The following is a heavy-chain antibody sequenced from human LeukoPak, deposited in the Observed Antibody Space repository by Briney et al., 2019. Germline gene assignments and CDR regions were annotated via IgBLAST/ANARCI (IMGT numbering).Heavy chain of an antibody. Sequence: PGGSLRLSCAASGFTFDDYAMHWVRQAPGKGLEWVSGISWNSGSIGYADSVKGRFTISRDNAKNSLYLQMNSLRAEDTAVYYCAKDIMTTVTTFADYWGQGTLVTVSS. J-gene: IGHJ4*02. V-gene: IGHV3-9*01. CDR3: AKDIMTTVTTFADY. CDR2: ISWNSGSI. CDR1: GFTFDDYA. D-gene: IGHD4-17*01.